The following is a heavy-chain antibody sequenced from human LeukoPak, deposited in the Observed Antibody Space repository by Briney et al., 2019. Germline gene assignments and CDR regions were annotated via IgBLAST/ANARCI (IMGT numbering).Heavy chain of an antibody. CDR3: AREILTQLGNFDY. D-gene: IGHD7-27*01. CDR2: ISSSSSTI. CDR1: GFTFGSYN. Sequence: GGSLRLSCAASGFTFGSYNMNWVRQAPGKGLEWVSYISSSSSTIYYADSVKGRFTISRDNAKNSLYLQMNSLRAEDTAVYYCAREILTQLGNFDYWGQGTLVTVSS. V-gene: IGHV3-48*01. J-gene: IGHJ4*02.